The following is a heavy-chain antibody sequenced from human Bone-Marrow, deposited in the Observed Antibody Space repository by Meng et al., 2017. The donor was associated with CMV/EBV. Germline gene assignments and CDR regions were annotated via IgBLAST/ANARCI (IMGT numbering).Heavy chain of an antibody. D-gene: IGHD2-2*01. CDR2: ISSSSSYI. Sequence: GVSLKISCAASGFTFSSYSMNWVRQAPGKGLEWVSSISSSSSYIYYADSVKGRFTISRDNAKNSLYLQMNSLRAEDTAVYYCARDSIHCSSTSCYIDYWGQGTLVTVSS. J-gene: IGHJ4*02. V-gene: IGHV3-21*01. CDR3: ARDSIHCSSTSCYIDY. CDR1: GFTFSSYS.